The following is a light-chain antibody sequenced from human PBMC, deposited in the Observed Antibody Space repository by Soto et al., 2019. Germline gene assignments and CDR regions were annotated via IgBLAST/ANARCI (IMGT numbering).Light chain of an antibody. CDR2: DAS. Sequence: DIQMSQSPSTLSASVGDRITITCRASQSISGWLAWYQQKPGKAPKLLIYDASSLESGVPSRFSGSGSGTELTLTISSLQPDDFATYYCQQYNTSPITFGQGTRLEIK. V-gene: IGKV1-5*01. CDR3: QQYNTSPIT. J-gene: IGKJ5*01. CDR1: QSISGW.